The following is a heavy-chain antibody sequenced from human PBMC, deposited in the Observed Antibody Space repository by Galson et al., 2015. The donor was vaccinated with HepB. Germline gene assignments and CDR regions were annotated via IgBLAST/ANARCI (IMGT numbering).Heavy chain of an antibody. V-gene: IGHV3-23*01. Sequence: SLRLSCAASGFTFSSYAMSWVRQVPGKGLEKGLEWGSGISGSGGHNYYAASVNGRFTISRDNSKNTLYLQMNSLRAEDTALIYCARGYDYFDSWGQGTLVTVSS. CDR3: ARGYDYFDS. J-gene: IGHJ4*02. D-gene: IGHD3-16*01. CDR2: ISGSGGHN. CDR1: GFTFSSYA.